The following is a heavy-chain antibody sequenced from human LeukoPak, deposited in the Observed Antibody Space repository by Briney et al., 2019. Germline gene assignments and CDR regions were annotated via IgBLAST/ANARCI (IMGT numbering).Heavy chain of an antibody. CDR3: ARSTWSTDAFDI. J-gene: IGHJ3*02. Sequence: GGSLRLSCAASGFTFSSYAMSWVRQAPGKGLEWVSTISNSDYNTYYTDSVKGRFTISRDNSKNTLYLQMNSLRAEDTAVYYCARSTWSTDAFDIWGQGTMVTVSS. CDR1: GFTFSSYA. CDR2: ISNSDYNT. V-gene: IGHV3-23*01. D-gene: IGHD1-1*01.